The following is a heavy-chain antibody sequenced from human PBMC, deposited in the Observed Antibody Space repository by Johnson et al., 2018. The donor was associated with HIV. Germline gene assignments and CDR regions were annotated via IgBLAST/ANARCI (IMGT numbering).Heavy chain of an antibody. CDR3: AKEGSSSPWATFGAFDI. CDR2: VSDHGRTT. J-gene: IGHJ3*02. V-gene: IGHV3-30*04. Sequence: QVQLVESGGGVVQPGGSLRLSCVASGFTFSDYAMHWVRQAPGKGLEWVAVVSDHGRTTYFADSVKGRFTISRDNSKNTLYLQMNNLRPEDTALYYCAKEGSSSPWATFGAFDIWGQGTMVTVSS. D-gene: IGHD3-16*01. CDR1: GFTFSDYA.